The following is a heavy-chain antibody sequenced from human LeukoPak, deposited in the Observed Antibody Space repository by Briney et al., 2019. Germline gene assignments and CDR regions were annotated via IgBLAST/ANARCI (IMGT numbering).Heavy chain of an antibody. Sequence: SETLSLTCAVYGGSFSGYYWSWLRQPPGKGLEWIGEINHSGSTNYNPSLKSRVTISVDTSKNQFSLKLSSVPTADTAVYYCARCLDWYFALWGRGTLVTVSS. CDR3: ARCLDWYFAL. CDR1: GGSFSGYY. CDR2: INHSGST. J-gene: IGHJ2*01. V-gene: IGHV4-34*01. D-gene: IGHD3-16*01.